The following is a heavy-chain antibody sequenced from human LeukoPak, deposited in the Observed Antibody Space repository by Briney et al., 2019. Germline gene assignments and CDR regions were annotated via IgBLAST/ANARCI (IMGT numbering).Heavy chain of an antibody. V-gene: IGHV3-48*01. CDR1: GFTFSNYS. J-gene: IGHJ4*02. Sequence: PGGSLRLSCAASGFTFSNYSMNWVRQAPGKGLEWVSYITSSGRTIYYADSVKGRFTISRDNTKNSLYLQMNSLRAEDTALYYCATGLSDYWGQGTLVTVSS. CDR2: ITSSGRTI. CDR3: ATGLSDY.